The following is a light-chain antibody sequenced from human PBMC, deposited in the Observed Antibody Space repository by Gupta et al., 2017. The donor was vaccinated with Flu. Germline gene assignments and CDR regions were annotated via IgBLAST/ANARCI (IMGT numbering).Light chain of an antibody. CDR3: QQDGTSSWT. J-gene: IGKJ1*01. Sequence: EIVLTQSPGTLSLSPGERATLSCRASQSVRSSYLAWYQQKPGQAPRLLIYGASKRATGIPDRFSGSGSGTDFTVTISRLEPEEFAVYYCQQDGTSSWTFGQGTKVEIK. CDR2: GAS. V-gene: IGKV3-20*01. CDR1: QSVRSSY.